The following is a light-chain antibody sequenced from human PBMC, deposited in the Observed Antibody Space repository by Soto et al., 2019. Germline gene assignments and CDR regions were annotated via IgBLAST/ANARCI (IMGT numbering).Light chain of an antibody. Sequence: DIQMTQSPSTLSASVGDRVTITCRASQSINSWMAWYQQKAGKAPKLLIYKASNLQSGVPSRFSASGSGTEFTLAISGLQPDDFATNYCHQYQSYPWTFGQGTKVDIK. CDR2: KAS. V-gene: IGKV1-5*03. J-gene: IGKJ1*01. CDR3: HQYQSYPWT. CDR1: QSINSW.